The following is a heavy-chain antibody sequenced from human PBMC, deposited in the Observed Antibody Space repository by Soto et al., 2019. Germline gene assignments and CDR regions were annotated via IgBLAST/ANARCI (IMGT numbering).Heavy chain of an antibody. Sequence: PSEPLSLACSVSGGSISSFTYYWGWIGQPPGKGLEWIGTVYYNENTYYNPSLKSRVTITVDTAKNQFSLNLRSVTAADTAMYFCARRERYYGSPGWFHPWGPGTLVTVSS. CDR1: GGSISSFTYY. J-gene: IGHJ5*02. D-gene: IGHD3-10*01. CDR2: VYYNENT. V-gene: IGHV4-39*01. CDR3: ARRERYYGSPGWFHP.